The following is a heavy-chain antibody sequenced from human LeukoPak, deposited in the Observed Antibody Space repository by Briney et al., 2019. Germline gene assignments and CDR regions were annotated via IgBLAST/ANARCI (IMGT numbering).Heavy chain of an antibody. CDR1: GYSISSGYY. D-gene: IGHD1/OR15-1a*01. V-gene: IGHV4-38-2*01. Sequence: SETLSLTCAVSGYSISSGYYWGWIRQPPGKGLEWIGSIYHSGSTYYNPSLKSRVTISVDTSKNQFSLKLSSVTAADTAVYYCARGAGPTTYSDYWGQGTLVTVSS. J-gene: IGHJ4*02. CDR3: ARGAGPTTYSDY. CDR2: IYHSGST.